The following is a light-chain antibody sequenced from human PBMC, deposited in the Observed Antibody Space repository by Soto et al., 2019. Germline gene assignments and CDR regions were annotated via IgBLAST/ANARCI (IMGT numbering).Light chain of an antibody. Sequence: EIVMTQSPATLSVSPGERATLSCRASQSVSSNLAWYQQKPGQAPRLLIYGASTRATGIPARFSGSGSGTEFTLTISSLQSEDFAVYYCQQFSSYPLTSGGGTKVDIK. CDR3: QQFSSYPLT. J-gene: IGKJ4*01. V-gene: IGKV3-15*01. CDR1: QSVSSN. CDR2: GAS.